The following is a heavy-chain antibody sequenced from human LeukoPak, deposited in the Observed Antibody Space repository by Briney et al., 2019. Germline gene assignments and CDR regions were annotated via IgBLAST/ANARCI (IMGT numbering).Heavy chain of an antibody. V-gene: IGHV3-21*06. D-gene: IGHD2-15*01. CDR2: ISTSSSYI. CDR1: GFTFSSYN. CDR3: ARDCSGSCYSGQTYFSYYYYGMDV. J-gene: IGHJ6*02. Sequence: PGGSLRLSCAASGFTFSSYNMNWVRQAPGKGLEWVSSISTSSSYIYYADSVKGRFTISRDNAKNSLFLQVNSLSAEDTAVYYCARDCSGSCYSGQTYFSYYYYGMDVWGQGTTVTVSS.